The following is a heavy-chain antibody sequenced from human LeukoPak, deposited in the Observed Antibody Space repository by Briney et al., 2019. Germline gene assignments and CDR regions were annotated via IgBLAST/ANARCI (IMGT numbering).Heavy chain of an antibody. Sequence: GGSLRLSCVASGFTFSNFAIHWVRQGPGKGLEWVAVTSDDGRKKYYADSVKGRFTISRDNSKNTLYLQMNSLRTDDTAIYYCARDRSYAVNQGGWLDPWGQGTLVSVSS. CDR3: ARDRSYAVNQGGWLDP. V-gene: IGHV3-30*01. CDR2: TSDDGRKK. D-gene: IGHD2-2*01. CDR1: GFTFSNFA. J-gene: IGHJ5*02.